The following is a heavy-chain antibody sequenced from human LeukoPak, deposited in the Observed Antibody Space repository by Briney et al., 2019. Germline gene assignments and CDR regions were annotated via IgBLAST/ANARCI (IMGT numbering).Heavy chain of an antibody. CDR3: ARAGSDCSSTSCCIDY. CDR2: IIPIFGTA. J-gene: IGHJ4*02. CDR1: GGTFSSYA. D-gene: IGHD2-2*01. V-gene: IGHV1-69*01. Sequence: SVKVSCKASGGTFSSYAVSWVRQAPGQGLEWMGGIIPIFGTANYAQKFQGRVTITADESTSTAYMELSSLRSEDTAVYYCARAGSDCSSTSCCIDYWGQGTLVTVSS.